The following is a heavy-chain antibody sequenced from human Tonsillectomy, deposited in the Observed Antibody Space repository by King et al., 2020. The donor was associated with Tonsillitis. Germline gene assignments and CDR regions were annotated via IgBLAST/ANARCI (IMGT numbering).Heavy chain of an antibody. V-gene: IGHV4-4*07. CDR2: IYNSGST. Sequence: QLQESGLGLVKPSETLSLTCTVSGGSISSYYWSWIRQPAGEGLEWIGRIYNSGSTNYNPSLKSRVTMSVDTSKNQFSLKLTSVTAADTAVYYCAREGVRESRAYDYWGQGTLVTVSS. CDR1: GGSISSYY. CDR3: AREGVRESRAYDY. J-gene: IGHJ4*02. D-gene: IGHD1-26*01.